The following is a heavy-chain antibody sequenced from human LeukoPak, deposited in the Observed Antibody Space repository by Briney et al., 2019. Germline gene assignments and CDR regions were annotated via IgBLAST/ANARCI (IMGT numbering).Heavy chain of an antibody. J-gene: IGHJ4*02. V-gene: IGHV5-10-1*01. Sequence: GESLKISCKGSGYRFTPYWISWVRQMPGKGLEWMGRIDPSDSYTNYSPSFQGHVTISTDKSISTTYLQWSSLKAADTAMYYCARQAGSVGDYWGQGTLVTVSS. CDR1: GYRFTPYW. CDR2: IDPSDSYT. D-gene: IGHD1-26*01. CDR3: ARQAGSVGDY.